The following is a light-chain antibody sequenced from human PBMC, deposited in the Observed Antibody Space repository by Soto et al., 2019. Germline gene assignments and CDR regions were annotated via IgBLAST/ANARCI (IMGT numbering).Light chain of an antibody. CDR3: QPLNSGPLT. J-gene: IGKJ4*01. V-gene: IGKV1-9*01. Sequence: DIQLTQSPSFLSASVGDRVTITCRASQGISTDLAWYQQAPGKAPRLLIYDASTLQSGVPSRFSGSGSGTDFTLTISSLQPEDFATYYCQPLNSGPLTFGRGTKVEFK. CDR2: DAS. CDR1: QGISTD.